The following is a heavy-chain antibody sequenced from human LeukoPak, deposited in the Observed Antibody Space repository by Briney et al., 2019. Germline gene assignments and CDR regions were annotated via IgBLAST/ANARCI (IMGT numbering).Heavy chain of an antibody. V-gene: IGHV4-4*07. Sequence: PSETLSLTCTVSGGSIINYYWSWIRQPAGTGLEWVGRIYVTGSTIYNPSLQGRLSMSVDTSKNQFSLRLTPVTAADTAVYYCARLKYYDSTGYSPGYYMDVWGKGITVTVSS. D-gene: IGHD3-22*01. CDR3: ARLKYYDSTGYSPGYYMDV. CDR2: IYVTGST. CDR1: GGSIINYY. J-gene: IGHJ6*03.